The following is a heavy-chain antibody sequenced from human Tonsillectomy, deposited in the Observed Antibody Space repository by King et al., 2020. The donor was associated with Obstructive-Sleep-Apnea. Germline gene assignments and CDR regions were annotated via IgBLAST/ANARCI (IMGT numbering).Heavy chain of an antibody. CDR3: ARGPLGYCSSTSCYGILGAFDI. CDR1: GGSFSGYY. V-gene: IGHV4-34*01. D-gene: IGHD2-2*01. Sequence: VQLPQWGAGLLKPSETLSLTCAVYGGSFSGYYWSWIRQPPGKGLEWIGEINHSGSTNYNPSLKSRVTISVDTSKNQFSLKLSSVTAADTAVYYCARGPLGYCSSTSCYGILGAFDIWGQGTMVTVSS. J-gene: IGHJ3*02. CDR2: INHSGST.